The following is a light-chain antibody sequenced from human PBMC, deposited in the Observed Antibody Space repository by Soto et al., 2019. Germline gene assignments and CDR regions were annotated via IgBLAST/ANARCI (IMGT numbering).Light chain of an antibody. J-gene: IGLJ3*02. Sequence: QSVLTQPPSVSGAPGQWVTISCTGSSSNVGADDHVPWYHQLPGTAPKLLIYGNSNRPSGVPDRFSGSKSVCSPCLAVTGLQAEEEGDYYCQLYVSSQMDTVFGGGTKLTVL. CDR2: GNS. CDR1: SSNVGADDH. V-gene: IGLV1-40*01. CDR3: QLYVSSQMDTV.